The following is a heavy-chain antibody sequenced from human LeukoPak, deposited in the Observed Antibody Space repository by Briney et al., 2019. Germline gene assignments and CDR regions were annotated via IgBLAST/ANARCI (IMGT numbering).Heavy chain of an antibody. J-gene: IGHJ4*02. V-gene: IGHV1-69*13. CDR1: GGTFSSYA. CDR3: AKFGALNGIGWGDFDQ. CDR2: IIPIFGTA. Sequence: SVKVSCKASGGTFSSYAISWVRQAPGQGLEWMGGIIPIFGTANYAQKFQGRVTITADESTSTAYMELSSLRSEDTAVYYCAKFGALNGIGWGDFDQWGQGTLVTVSS. D-gene: IGHD3-3*01.